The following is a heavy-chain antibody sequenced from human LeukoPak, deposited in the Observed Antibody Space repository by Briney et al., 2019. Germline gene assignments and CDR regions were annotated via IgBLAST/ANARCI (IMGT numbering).Heavy chain of an antibody. CDR2: IYTSGST. D-gene: IGHD3-22*01. CDR1: GGSISSYY. V-gene: IGHV4-4*07. Sequence: SETLSLTCTVSGGSISSYYWSWLRQPAGKGLEWIGRIYTSGSTNYNPSLKSRVTMSVDTSKNQFSLKLSSVTAADTAVYYCARVPDSKGRPYFDYWGQGTLVTVSS. CDR3: ARVPDSKGRPYFDY. J-gene: IGHJ4*02.